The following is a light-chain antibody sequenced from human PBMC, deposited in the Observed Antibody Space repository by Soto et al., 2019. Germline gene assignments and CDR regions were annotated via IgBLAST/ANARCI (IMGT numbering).Light chain of an antibody. CDR3: QSYDSDFVI. V-gene: IGLV6-57*04. Sequence: NFMLTQPHSVSESPGKTVTISCTRSSASIANNYVQWYQQRPGSAPTTVIYENNQRPSGGPGRFSGSTDASSNSASLTISGLQTEDEADYYCQSYDSDFVIFGGGTKLTVL. CDR1: SASIANNY. J-gene: IGLJ2*01. CDR2: ENN.